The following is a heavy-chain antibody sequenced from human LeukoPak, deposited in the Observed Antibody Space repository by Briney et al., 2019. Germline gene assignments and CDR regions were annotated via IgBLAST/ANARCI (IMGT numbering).Heavy chain of an antibody. J-gene: IGHJ4*02. CDR1: GYSISSGYY. Sequence: SETLSLTCVVSGYSISSGYYWGWIRQPPGKELEWIGSIYHSGSTYYNPSLKSRVTISVDTPKNQFSLKLSPVTAADTAVYYCARGILWFGDKGFAYWGQGTLVTVSS. V-gene: IGHV4-38-2*01. CDR2: IYHSGST. CDR3: ARGILWFGDKGFAY. D-gene: IGHD3-10*01.